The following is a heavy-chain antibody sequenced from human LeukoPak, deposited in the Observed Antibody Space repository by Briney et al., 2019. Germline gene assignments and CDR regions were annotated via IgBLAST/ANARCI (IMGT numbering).Heavy chain of an antibody. CDR3: ARGLVAAAGRAYYFDY. D-gene: IGHD6-13*01. CDR1: GGSISSYY. J-gene: IGHJ4*02. V-gene: IGHV4-4*07. Sequence: PSETLSLTCTVSGGSISSYYWSWIRQPAGKGLEWIGRIYTSGSTNYNPSLKSRVTISVDKSKSQFSLKLSSVTAADTAVYYCARGLVAAAGRAYYFDYWGQGTLVTVSS. CDR2: IYTSGST.